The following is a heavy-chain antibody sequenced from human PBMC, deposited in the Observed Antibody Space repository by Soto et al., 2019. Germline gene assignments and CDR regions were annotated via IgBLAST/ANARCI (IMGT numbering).Heavy chain of an antibody. CDR3: SRVSTLVAPTDGKRAYFFAMDV. CDR2: VDSTVTT. CDR1: GDSVSSRGFY. V-gene: IGHV4-61*03. J-gene: IGHJ6*02. Sequence: QVLLRESGPGLVKPSETLALTCAVSGDSVSSRGFYWTWIRPPPGKTLEWSGYVDSTVTTSYTPSRMRRVDISVDTSATHFSLKVRSVTAADAAVDFCSRVSTLVAPTDGKRAYFFAMDVWGHGTTVTVS. D-gene: IGHD6-13*01.